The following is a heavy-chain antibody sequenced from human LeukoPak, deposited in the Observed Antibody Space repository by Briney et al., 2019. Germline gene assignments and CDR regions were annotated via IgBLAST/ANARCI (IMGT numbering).Heavy chain of an antibody. V-gene: IGHV3-23*01. CDR2: ISGGGGTTT. CDR3: AKVSSGWYEDHFDF. J-gene: IGHJ4*02. Sequence: GGSLRLSCAASGFTFCNYAMIWVRQAPGKGLEWVSGISGGGGTTTYNADSVKGRFTISRDISKNTVYLQMNSLRGDDTAVYYCAKVSSGWYEDHFDFWGQGTLVTVSS. D-gene: IGHD6-19*01. CDR1: GFTFCNYA.